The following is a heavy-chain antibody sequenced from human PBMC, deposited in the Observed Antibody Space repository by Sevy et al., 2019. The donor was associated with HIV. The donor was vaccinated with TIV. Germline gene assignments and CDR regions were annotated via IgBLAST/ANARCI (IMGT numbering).Heavy chain of an antibody. Sequence: GGSLRLSCAASGFSFSYYPMHWVRQAPGKGLEWEALISYDGVNQYYAASVKGRFTVSRDNSKNTLYLQMNSLRAEDTGVYYFVRVVGSGEYLIYAYLDYWGQGALVTVSS. J-gene: IGHJ4*02. D-gene: IGHD2-15*01. CDR1: GFSFSYYP. CDR3: VRVVGSGEYLIYAYLDY. CDR2: ISYDGVNQ. V-gene: IGHV3-30*01.